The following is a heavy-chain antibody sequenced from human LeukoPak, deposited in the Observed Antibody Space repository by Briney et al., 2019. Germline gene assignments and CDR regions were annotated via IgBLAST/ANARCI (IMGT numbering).Heavy chain of an antibody. CDR1: GFTFSSYA. V-gene: IGHV3-30-3*01. Sequence: GGSPRLSCAASGFTFSSYAMHWVRQAPGKGLEWVAVISYDGSNKYYADSVKGRFTISRDNARNSLYLQMNSLRAEDTAVYYCARDPRLVRTYSDYYYMDVWGKGTTVTVSS. J-gene: IGHJ6*03. CDR3: ARDPRLVRTYSDYYYMDV. D-gene: IGHD4-23*01. CDR2: ISYDGSNK.